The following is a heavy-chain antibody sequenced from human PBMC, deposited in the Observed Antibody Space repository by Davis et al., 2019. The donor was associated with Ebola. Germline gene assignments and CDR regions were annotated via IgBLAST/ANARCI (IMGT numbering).Heavy chain of an antibody. D-gene: IGHD3-3*01. V-gene: IGHV3-53*01. CDR1: GFTVSSNY. CDR2: IYSGGST. CDR3: ARAPSDFWSGYTHLDY. Sequence: GESLKISCAASGFTVSSNYMSWVRQAPGKGLEWVSVIYSGGSTYYADSVKGRFTISRDNSKNTLYLQMNSLRAEDTAVYYCARAPSDFWSGYTHLDYWGQGTLVTVSS. J-gene: IGHJ4*02.